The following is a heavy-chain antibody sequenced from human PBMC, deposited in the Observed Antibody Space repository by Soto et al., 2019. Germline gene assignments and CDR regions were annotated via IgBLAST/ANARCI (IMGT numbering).Heavy chain of an antibody. CDR3: ARYIVVVTAIGIYYFDY. D-gene: IGHD2-21*02. V-gene: IGHV4-39*07. J-gene: IGHJ4*02. Sequence: SETLFLTCTVSGGSISSSSYYWGWIRQPPGKGLEWIGSIYYSGSTYYNPSLKSRVTISVDTSKNQFSLKLSSVTAADTAVYYCARYIVVVTAIGIYYFDYWGQGTLVTVSS. CDR1: GGSISSSSYY. CDR2: IYYSGST.